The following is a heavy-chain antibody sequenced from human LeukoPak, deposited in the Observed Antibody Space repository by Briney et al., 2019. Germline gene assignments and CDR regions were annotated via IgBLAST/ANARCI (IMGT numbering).Heavy chain of an antibody. CDR3: AREVATLTDGFDI. J-gene: IGHJ3*02. V-gene: IGHV3-23*01. CDR2: ISRSGGST. CDR1: GVNFCSYA. D-gene: IGHD5-12*01. Sequence: GRSLRLSCAASGVNFCSYAMSWVSQAPGKGREWGSAISRSGGSTYSADSVKGRFTIARDTSKNTLYLQMNSLRIEDTAVYYCAREVATLTDGFDIWGQGTMVTVS.